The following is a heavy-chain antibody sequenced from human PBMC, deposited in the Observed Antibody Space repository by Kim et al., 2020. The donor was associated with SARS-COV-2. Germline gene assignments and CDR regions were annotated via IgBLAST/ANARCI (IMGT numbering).Heavy chain of an antibody. D-gene: IGHD3-3*01. CDR1: GGSISSGGYY. CDR2: IYYSGST. J-gene: IGHJ4*02. CDR3: ARAQVTIFGVVISTPSGFDY. V-gene: IGHV4-31*03. Sequence: SETLSLTCTVSGGSISSGGYYWSWIRQHPGKGLEWIGYIYYSGSTYYNPSLKSRVTISVDTSKNQFSLKLSSVTAADTAVYYCARAQVTIFGVVISTPSGFDYWGQGTLVTVSS.